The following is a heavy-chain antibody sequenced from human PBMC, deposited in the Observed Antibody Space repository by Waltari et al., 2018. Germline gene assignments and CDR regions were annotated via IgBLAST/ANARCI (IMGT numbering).Heavy chain of an antibody. CDR3: ARGWQLGYYYYMDV. CDR1: GYTYTRSD. D-gene: IGHD1-26*01. J-gene: IGHJ6*03. Sequence: QVQLVQPGAEVKKPGASGKVCCKAPGYTYTRSDLTRARQATGQGLEWMGWMNPNSGNTGYAQKFQGRVTITRNTSISTAYMELSSLRSEDTAVYYCARGWQLGYYYYMDVWGKGTTVTVSS. CDR2: MNPNSGNT. V-gene: IGHV1-8*03.